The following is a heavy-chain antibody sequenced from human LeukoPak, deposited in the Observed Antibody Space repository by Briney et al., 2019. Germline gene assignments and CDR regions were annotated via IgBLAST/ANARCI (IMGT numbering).Heavy chain of an antibody. CDR3: AKPLGATRIAAAGTPSNFQH. J-gene: IGHJ1*01. CDR1: GFTFSSYG. V-gene: IGHV3-30*18. D-gene: IGHD6-13*01. CDR2: ISYDGSNK. Sequence: GGSLRLSCAASGFTFSSYGMHWVRQALGKGLEWVAVISYDGSNKYYADSVKGRFTISRDNSKNTLYLQMNSLRAEDTAVYYCAKPLGATRIAAAGTPSNFQHWGQGTLVTVSS.